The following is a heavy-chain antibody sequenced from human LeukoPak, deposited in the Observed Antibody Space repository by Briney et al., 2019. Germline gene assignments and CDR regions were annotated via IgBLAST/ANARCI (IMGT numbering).Heavy chain of an antibody. CDR1: GFTFSSYA. CDR3: AKTRPLDSSSWSHGDY. Sequence: GGSLRLSCSASGFTFSSYAMHWVRQAPGKGLGYVSAISSNGGSTYYADSVKGRFTISRDNSKNTLYLQMNSLRAEDTAVYYCAKTRPLDSSSWSHGDYWGQGTLVTVSS. J-gene: IGHJ4*02. D-gene: IGHD6-13*01. CDR2: ISSNGGST. V-gene: IGHV3-64*04.